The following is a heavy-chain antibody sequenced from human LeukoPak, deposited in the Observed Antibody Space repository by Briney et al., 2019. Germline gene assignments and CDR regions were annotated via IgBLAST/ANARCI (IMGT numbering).Heavy chain of an antibody. CDR3: AGGPQSYDSSGYSLDY. V-gene: IGHV4-30-2*01. CDR1: GGSISSGGYS. D-gene: IGHD3-22*01. J-gene: IGHJ4*02. CDR2: IYHSGST. Sequence: SETLSLTCAVSGGSISSGGYSWSWIRQPPGKGLEWIGYIYHSGSTYYNPSLKSRVTISVDRSKNQFSLKLSSVTAADTAVYYCAGGPQSYDSSGYSLDYWGQGILVTVSS.